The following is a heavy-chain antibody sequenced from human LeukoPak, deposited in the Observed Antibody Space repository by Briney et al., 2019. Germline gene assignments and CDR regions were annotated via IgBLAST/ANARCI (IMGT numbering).Heavy chain of an antibody. CDR1: GFTFSSYW. CDR3: ARDSIRRDYVWGSYLY. CDR2: IKQDGSEK. D-gene: IGHD3-16*02. J-gene: IGHJ4*02. Sequence: GGSLRLSCAAPGFTFSSYWMSWVRQAPGKGLEWVANIKQDGSEKYYVDSVKGRFTISRDNAKNSLYLQMNSLRAEDTAVYYCARDSIRRDYVWGSYLYWGQGTLVTVSS. V-gene: IGHV3-7*01.